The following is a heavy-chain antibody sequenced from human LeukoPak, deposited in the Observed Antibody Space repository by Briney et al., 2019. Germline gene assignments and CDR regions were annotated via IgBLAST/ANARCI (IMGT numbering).Heavy chain of an antibody. V-gene: IGHV1-2*02. CDR3: ARATYDSSGYHFDY. D-gene: IGHD3-22*01. Sequence: ASVKVSCKASGYTFTGYYMHWVRQAPGQGLEWMGWINPNSGGTNYAQNLQGRVTLTTDTSTSTAYLELRSLRSDDTAVYYCARATYDSSGYHFDYWGQGTLVTVSS. CDR2: INPNSGGT. J-gene: IGHJ4*02. CDR1: GYTFTGYY.